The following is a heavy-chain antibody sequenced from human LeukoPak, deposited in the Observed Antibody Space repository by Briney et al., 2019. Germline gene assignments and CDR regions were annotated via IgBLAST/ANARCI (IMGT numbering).Heavy chain of an antibody. CDR1: GLSFSSYA. D-gene: IGHD6-6*01. CDR2: IRHDETKE. CDR3: AKEYTPSSPLGELDS. J-gene: IGHJ4*02. Sequence: PGTSLRLSCEVSGLSFSSYAMHWVRQAPGKGLEWVAVIRHDETKEYYADSVQGRFTISRDTPNNMLYLQMNNMRAEDTAVYYCAKEYTPSSPLGELDSWGQGPLVIVSS. V-gene: IGHV3-33*03.